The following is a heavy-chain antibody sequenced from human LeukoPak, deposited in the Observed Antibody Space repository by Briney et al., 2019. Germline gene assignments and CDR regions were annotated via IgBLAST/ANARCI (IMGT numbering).Heavy chain of an antibody. Sequence: PSETLSLTCAVYGGPFRGYYCSWIRQPPGKGLEWIGEINHSGNTNYNPSLKSRVTISIDTSKNQFSLKLTSVTAADTAVYYCARMEDRSGFFDRWGQGTLVTVSS. CDR2: INHSGNT. CDR3: ARMEDRSGFFDR. V-gene: IGHV4-34*01. CDR1: GGPFRGYY. D-gene: IGHD3-22*01. J-gene: IGHJ4*02.